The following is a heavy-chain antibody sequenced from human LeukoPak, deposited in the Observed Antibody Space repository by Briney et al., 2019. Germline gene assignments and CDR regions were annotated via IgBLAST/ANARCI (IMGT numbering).Heavy chain of an antibody. J-gene: IGHJ4*02. V-gene: IGHV3-7*05. Sequence: PGGSLRLSCVASGFTFSNHWMSWVRQAPGKGLEWVANIKQDGSEKNYVDSVKGRFTISRDNAKNSLHLQMNSLRADHTAVYYCARNGGTPDYWGQGTLVTVSS. D-gene: IGHD1-1*01. CDR2: IKQDGSEK. CDR3: ARNGGTPDY. CDR1: GFTFSNHW.